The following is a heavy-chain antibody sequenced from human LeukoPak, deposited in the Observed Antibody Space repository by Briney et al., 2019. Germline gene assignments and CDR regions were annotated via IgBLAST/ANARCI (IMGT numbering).Heavy chain of an antibody. V-gene: IGHV3-48*04. CDR3: ARDHIVVVPAANPYYYGMDV. CDR1: GFTFSSYS. Sequence: PGGSLRLSCAASGFTFSSYSMNWVRQAPGKGLEWVSYISSSSSTIYYADSVKGRFTISRDNAKNSLYLQMNSLRAEDTVVYYCARDHIVVVPAANPYYYGMDVWGQGTTVTVSS. CDR2: ISSSSSTI. J-gene: IGHJ6*02. D-gene: IGHD2-2*01.